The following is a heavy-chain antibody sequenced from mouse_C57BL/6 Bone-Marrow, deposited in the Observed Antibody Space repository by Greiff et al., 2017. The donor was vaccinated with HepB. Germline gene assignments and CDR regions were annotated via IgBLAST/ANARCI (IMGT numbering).Heavy chain of an antibody. D-gene: IGHD6-2*01. CDR3: AREVCGDY. CDR1: GYSITSGYY. J-gene: IGHJ4*01. Sequence: ESGPGLVKPSQSLSLTCSVTGYSITSGYYWNWIRQFPGNKLEWMGYISYDGSNNYNTSLKNRISITRDTSKNQFFLKLNSVTTEDTATYYCAREVCGDYWGQGTSVTVSS. V-gene: IGHV3-6*01. CDR2: ISYDGSN.